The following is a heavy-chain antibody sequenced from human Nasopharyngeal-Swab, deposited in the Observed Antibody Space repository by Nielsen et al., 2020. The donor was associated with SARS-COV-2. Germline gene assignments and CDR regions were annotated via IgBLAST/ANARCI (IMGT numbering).Heavy chain of an antibody. D-gene: IGHD3-10*01. CDR2: ISYDGSNK. Sequence: GGSLRLSCAASGFTFSSYGMHWVRQAPGKGLEWVAVISYDGSNKYYADSVKGRFTISRDNSKNTLYLQMNSLRAEDTAVYYCAKDQVISRLLWFGESQYFQHWGQGTLVTVSS. V-gene: IGHV3-30*18. CDR1: GFTFSSYG. J-gene: IGHJ1*01. CDR3: AKDQVISRLLWFGESQYFQH.